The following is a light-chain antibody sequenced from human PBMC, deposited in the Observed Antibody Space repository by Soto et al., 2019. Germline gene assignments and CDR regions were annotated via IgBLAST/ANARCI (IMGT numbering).Light chain of an antibody. Sequence: DIQMTQSPSSVSASVGDRVTITCLASQGISRWLAWYQQKPGKAPKLLISAASSLQSGVPSRFRGSGSGTGFTLTISSLQPEDFATYYCQQANNFPWTFGRGTTVDIK. CDR1: QGISRW. V-gene: IGKV1-12*01. CDR2: AAS. J-gene: IGKJ1*01. CDR3: QQANNFPWT.